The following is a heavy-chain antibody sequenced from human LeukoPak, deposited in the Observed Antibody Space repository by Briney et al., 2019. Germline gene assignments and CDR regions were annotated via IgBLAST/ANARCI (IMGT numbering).Heavy chain of an antibody. CDR3: ARDKGTSYLSSFDY. CDR2: IRYDGSNK. J-gene: IGHJ4*02. V-gene: IGHV3-30*02. Sequence: GGSLRLSCAASGFTFSSYGMHWVRQAPGKGLEWVAFIRYDGSNKYYADSVKGRFTISRDNSKNTMYLQMNSLRAEDKAMYCARDKGTSYLSSFDYWGQGTLVTVSS. CDR1: GFTFSSYG. D-gene: IGHD6-6*01.